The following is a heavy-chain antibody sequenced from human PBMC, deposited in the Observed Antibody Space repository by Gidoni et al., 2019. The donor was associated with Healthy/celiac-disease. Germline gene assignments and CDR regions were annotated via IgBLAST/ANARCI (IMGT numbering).Heavy chain of an antibody. D-gene: IGHD2-8*01. CDR3: AHRRPNKYVFDP. CDR2: IYWNDDK. CDR1: GFSLSTSGVG. Sequence: QITLKESGPTLVKPTQTLTLTCTFSGFSLSTSGVGVGWIRQPPGKALEWLALIYWNDDKRYSPSLKSRLTITKDTSKNQVVLTMTNMDPVDTATYYCAHRRPNKYVFDPWGQGTLVTVSS. V-gene: IGHV2-5*01. J-gene: IGHJ5*02.